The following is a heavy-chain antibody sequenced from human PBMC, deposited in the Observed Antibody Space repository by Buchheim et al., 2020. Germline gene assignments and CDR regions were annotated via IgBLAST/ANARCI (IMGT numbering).Heavy chain of an antibody. V-gene: IGHV3-33*01. D-gene: IGHD3-10*01. CDR2: IWYDGSNK. Sequence: QVQLVESGGGVVQPGRSLRLSCAASGFTFSSYGMHWVRQAPGKGLEWVAVIWYDGSNKYYADSVKGRFTISRDNSKNTLYLQMNSLGGEDTGGYYCSRDIGGESYFDYWGQGTL. CDR1: GFTFSSYG. CDR3: SRDIGGESYFDY. J-gene: IGHJ4*01.